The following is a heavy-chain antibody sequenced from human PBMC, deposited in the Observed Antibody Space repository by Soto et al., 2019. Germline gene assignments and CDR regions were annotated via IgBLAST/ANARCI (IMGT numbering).Heavy chain of an antibody. Sequence: QVQLQESGPGLVKPSQTLSLTCTVSGGSISSGGYYWNWIRQHPGKGLEWIGYIYYIGSTNYNPSLNRRVTISLDTSKNQFSLKLSSVTAADTAVYYCARSVFPWGQGTLVTVSS. CDR2: IYYIGST. CDR3: ARSVFP. CDR1: GGSISSGGYY. J-gene: IGHJ5*02. V-gene: IGHV4-31*03.